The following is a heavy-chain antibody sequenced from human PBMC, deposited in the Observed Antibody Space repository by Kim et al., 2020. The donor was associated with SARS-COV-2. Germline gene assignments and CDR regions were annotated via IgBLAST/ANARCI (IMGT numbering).Heavy chain of an antibody. D-gene: IGHD6-13*01. V-gene: IGHV3-23*01. J-gene: IGHJ1*01. Sequence: YADAVKGRFTISRDNSKNLLYMQMNSLRAEDTAVYYCAKGSDSSWYTHFQHWGQGTLVTVSS. CDR3: AKGSDSSWYTHFQH.